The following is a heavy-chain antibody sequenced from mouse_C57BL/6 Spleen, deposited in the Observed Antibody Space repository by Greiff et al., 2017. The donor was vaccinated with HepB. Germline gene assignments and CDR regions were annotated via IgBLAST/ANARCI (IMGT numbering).Heavy chain of an antibody. J-gene: IGHJ4*01. Sequence: EESGPGLVKPSQSLSLTCSVTGYSITSGYYWNWIRQFPGNKLEWMGYISYDGSNNYNPSLKNRISITRDTSKNQFFLKLNSVTTEDTATYYCAREGYYGNYEDAMDYWGQGTSVTVSS. CDR3: AREGYYGNYEDAMDY. D-gene: IGHD2-1*01. CDR1: GYSITSGYY. V-gene: IGHV3-6*01. CDR2: ISYDGSN.